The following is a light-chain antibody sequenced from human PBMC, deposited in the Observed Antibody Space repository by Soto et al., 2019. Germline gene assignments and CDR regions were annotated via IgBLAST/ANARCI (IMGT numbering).Light chain of an antibody. Sequence: QSVLTQPPSASATPGQTVTISCSGRYSNIGSNFVSWYQRLPGTAPKLLIYSINQRPSGVPDRFSASKSGASASLTISGLQSEEEADYFCSSWDESLDGLVFGGGTKLTVL. V-gene: IGLV1-44*01. CDR2: SIN. J-gene: IGLJ3*02. CDR3: SSWDESLDGLV. CDR1: YSNIGSNF.